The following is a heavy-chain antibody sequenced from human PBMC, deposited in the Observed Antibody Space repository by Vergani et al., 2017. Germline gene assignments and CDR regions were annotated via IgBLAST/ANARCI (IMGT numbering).Heavy chain of an antibody. V-gene: IGHV4-34*01. J-gene: IGHJ4*02. D-gene: IGHD6-6*01. CDR2: INHSGNN. CDR3: ARGNRIAARRLNYFDY. CDR1: GGSFNAYY. Sequence: QVQLQQWGAGLLKPSETLSLTCAVYGGSFNAYYWNWIRQPPGKGLECIGEINHSGNNNYNPSLKSRVTMSVHTSKNQFSLKLRSVTAADTAVYFCARGNRIAARRLNYFDYWGQGALVTVSS.